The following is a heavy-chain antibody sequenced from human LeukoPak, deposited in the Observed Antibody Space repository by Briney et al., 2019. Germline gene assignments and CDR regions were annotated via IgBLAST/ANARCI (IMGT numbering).Heavy chain of an antibody. CDR3: ARDTLAGWGSYRYSPGQNYYGMDV. J-gene: IGHJ6*02. Sequence: SETLSLTCTVSGGSISSGGYYWSWTRQHPGKGLEWIGYIYYSGSTYYNPSLKSRVTISVDTSKNQFSLKLSSVTAADTAVYYCARDTLAGWGSYRYSPGQNYYGMDVWGQGTTVTVSS. D-gene: IGHD3-16*02. CDR2: IYYSGST. CDR1: GGSISSGGYY. V-gene: IGHV4-31*03.